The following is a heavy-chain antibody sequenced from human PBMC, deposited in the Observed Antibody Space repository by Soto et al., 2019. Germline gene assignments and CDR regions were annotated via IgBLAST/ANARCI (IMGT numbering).Heavy chain of an antibody. CDR1: GGPISSGGYY. V-gene: IGHV4-31*03. CDR3: ATWYYYDSSGYPRNWFDP. CDR2: IYYSGST. J-gene: IGHJ5*02. Sequence: SETLSLTCTVSGGPISSGGYYWSWIRQHPGNGLEWIGYIYYSGSTYYNPSLKSRVTISVDTSKNQFSLKLSSVTAADTAVYYFATWYYYDSSGYPRNWFDPWGQGTLVTVSS. D-gene: IGHD3-22*01.